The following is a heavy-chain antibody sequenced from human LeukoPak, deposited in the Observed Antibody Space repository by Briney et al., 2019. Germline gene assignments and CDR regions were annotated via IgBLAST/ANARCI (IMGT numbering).Heavy chain of an antibody. CDR3: ARDCAGAADY. CDR1: GFTFSSYA. V-gene: IGHV3-64*01. D-gene: IGHD1-26*01. Sequence: GGSLRLSCAASGFTFSSYAMHWVRQAPGKGLEYVSAISSNGDSTYYTNSVKGRFTISRDDSKNTLYLQMGSLRAEDMAVYYCARDCAGAADYWGQGTLVTVSS. J-gene: IGHJ4*02. CDR2: ISSNGDST.